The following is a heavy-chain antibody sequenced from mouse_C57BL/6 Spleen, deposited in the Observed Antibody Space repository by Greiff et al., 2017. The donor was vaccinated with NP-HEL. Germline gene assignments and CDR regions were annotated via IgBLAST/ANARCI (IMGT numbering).Heavy chain of an antibody. CDR1: GYTFTSYW. CDR3: ARGGDYGILFAY. V-gene: IGHV1-52*01. J-gene: IGHJ3*01. D-gene: IGHD1-1*01. Sequence: VQLQQPGAELVRPGSSVKLSCKASGYTFTSYWMHWVKQRPIQGLEWIGNIDPSDSETHYNQKFKDKATLTVDKSSSTAYMQLSSLTSEDSAVYYCARGGDYGILFAYWGQGTLVTVSA. CDR2: IDPSDSET.